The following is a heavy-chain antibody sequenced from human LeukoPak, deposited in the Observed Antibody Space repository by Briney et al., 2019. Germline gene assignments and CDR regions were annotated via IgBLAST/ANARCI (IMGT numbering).Heavy chain of an antibody. CDR3: ARANTIFGVLDYYYMDV. D-gene: IGHD3-3*01. Sequence: GGSLRLSCAASGFTFSSYSMNWVRQAPGKGLEWVSSISSSSSYIYYADSVKGRFTTSRDNAKNSLYLQMNSLRAEDTAVYYCARANTIFGVLDYYYMDVWGKGTTVTVSS. V-gene: IGHV3-21*01. J-gene: IGHJ6*03. CDR2: ISSSSSYI. CDR1: GFTFSSYS.